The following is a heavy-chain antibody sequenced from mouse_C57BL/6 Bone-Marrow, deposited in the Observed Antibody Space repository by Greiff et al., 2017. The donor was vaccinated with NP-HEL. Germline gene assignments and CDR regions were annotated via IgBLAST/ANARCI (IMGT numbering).Heavy chain of an antibody. D-gene: IGHD1-1*01. V-gene: IGHV1-82*01. CDR2: IYPGDGDT. J-gene: IGHJ1*03. CDR3: ARGGYYYGSSSWYFDV. Sequence: QVQLQQSGPELVKPGASVKISCKASGYAFCSSWMNWVKQRPGKGLEWIGRIYPGDGDTNYNGKFKGKATLTAEKSSSTAYMQLSSLTSVDSAVYFCARGGYYYGSSSWYFDVWGTGTTVTVSS. CDR1: GYAFCSSW.